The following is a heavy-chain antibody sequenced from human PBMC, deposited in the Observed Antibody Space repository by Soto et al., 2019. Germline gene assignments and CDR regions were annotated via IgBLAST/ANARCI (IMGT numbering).Heavy chain of an antibody. CDR2: IIVIFGTA. CDR3: ASNTGSYNGIDV. J-gene: IGHJ6*02. V-gene: IGHV1-69*06. Sequence: QVQMVQSGAEVKKPGSSVTVSCKASGGTFSSYVISWVRQAPGQGLEWMGGIIVIFGTATYAQKFQDRVTIPADKATIAVYMDLSSLSSEDTAVYYCASNTGSYNGIDVWGQGTTVTVSS. D-gene: IGHD1-26*01. CDR1: GGTFSSYV.